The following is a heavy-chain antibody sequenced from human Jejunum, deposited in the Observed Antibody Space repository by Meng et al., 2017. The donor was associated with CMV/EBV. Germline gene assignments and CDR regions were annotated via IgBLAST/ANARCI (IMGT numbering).Heavy chain of an antibody. CDR2: ISHNGGYI. D-gene: IGHD5-24*01. CDR3: ARERPRGLAQENYYGMDV. Sequence: SMYAMNWVRQATGKGLEWVSSISHNGGYIYYADSLKGRFTISRDNAKNSLYLQINSLRAEDTAVYYCARERPRGLAQENYYGMDVWGQGTTVTVSS. V-gene: IGHV3-21*01. CDR1: SMYA. J-gene: IGHJ6*02.